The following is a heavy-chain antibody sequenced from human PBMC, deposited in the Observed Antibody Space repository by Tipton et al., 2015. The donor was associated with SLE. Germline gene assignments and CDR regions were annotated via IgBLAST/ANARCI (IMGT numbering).Heavy chain of an antibody. D-gene: IGHD2-15*01. Sequence: TLSLTCTVSGGSISSGSYYWSWIRQPAGKGLEWIGYIYTSGSTNYNPSLKSRVTISVDTSKNQFSLKLSSVTAADTAVYYCARSDPALGYCSGGSCLDYWGQGTLVTVSS. CDR3: ARSDPALGYCSGGSCLDY. J-gene: IGHJ4*02. CDR1: GGSISSGSYY. CDR2: IYTSGST. V-gene: IGHV4-61*09.